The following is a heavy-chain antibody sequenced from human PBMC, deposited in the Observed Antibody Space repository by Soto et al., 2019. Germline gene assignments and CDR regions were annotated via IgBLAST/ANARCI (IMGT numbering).Heavy chain of an antibody. CDR3: ARLGPYGSESYSFRYNWFDP. J-gene: IGHJ5*02. D-gene: IGHD3-10*01. Sequence: PGGSLRLSCAASGLTFSSHMTWVRQAPGKGLEWVSVIYSGGSSYYAVSVQGRFTISRDNSKNTVYLQMNSLRGEDTAMYYCARLGPYGSESYSFRYNWFDPWGQGTQVTVSS. V-gene: IGHV3-53*01. CDR2: IYSGGSS. CDR1: GLTFSSH.